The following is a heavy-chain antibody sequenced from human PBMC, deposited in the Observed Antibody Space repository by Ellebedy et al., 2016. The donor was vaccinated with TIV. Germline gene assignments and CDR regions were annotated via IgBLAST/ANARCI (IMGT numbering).Heavy chain of an antibody. CDR3: AKKSEWLRFDYFDY. D-gene: IGHD5-12*01. Sequence: GESLKISCAASGFPFSSYAMSWVRQAPGKGLEWVSAISGSGGSTYYADSVKGRFTISRDNSKNTLYLQMNSLRAEDTAVYYCAKKSEWLRFDYFDYWGQGTLVTVSS. V-gene: IGHV3-23*01. J-gene: IGHJ4*02. CDR2: ISGSGGST. CDR1: GFPFSSYA.